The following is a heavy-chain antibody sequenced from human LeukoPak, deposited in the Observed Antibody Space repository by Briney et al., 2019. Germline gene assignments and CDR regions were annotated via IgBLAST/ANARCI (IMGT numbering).Heavy chain of an antibody. CDR3: AKDGAAVAGPYYFDY. Sequence: GGSLRLSCAASGFTFSSYAMSWVRQAPGKGLEWDSAISGSGGSTYYADSVKGRFTISRDNSKNTLYLQMNSLRAEDTAVYYCAKDGAAVAGPYYFDYWGQGTLVTVSS. J-gene: IGHJ4*02. CDR1: GFTFSSYA. D-gene: IGHD6-19*01. CDR2: ISGSGGST. V-gene: IGHV3-23*01.